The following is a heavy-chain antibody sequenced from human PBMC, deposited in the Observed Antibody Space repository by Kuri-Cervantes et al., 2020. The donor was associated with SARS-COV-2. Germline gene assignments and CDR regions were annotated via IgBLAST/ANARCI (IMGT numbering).Heavy chain of an antibody. V-gene: IGHV3-9*01. Sequence: LSLTCAASGFTFDDYAMHWVRQAPGKGLEWVSGISWNSGSTGYADSVKGRFTISRDNAKNSLYLQMNSLRAEDTALYYCAKGYSSSSDYYYYMDVWGKGPTVPVSS. CDR3: AKGYSSSSDYYYYMDV. J-gene: IGHJ6*03. CDR1: GFTFDDYA. D-gene: IGHD6-6*01. CDR2: ISWNSGST.